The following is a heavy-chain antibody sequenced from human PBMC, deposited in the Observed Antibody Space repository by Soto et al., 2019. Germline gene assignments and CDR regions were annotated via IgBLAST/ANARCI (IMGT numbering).Heavy chain of an antibody. CDR2: IWYDGSNK. J-gene: IGHJ4*02. V-gene: IGHV3-33*01. D-gene: IGHD3-22*01. CDR1: GFTFSIYG. Sequence: GGSLSLSCAASGFTFSIYGMHWVRQAPGKGLEWVAVIWYDGSNKYYADSVKGRFTISRDNSKNTLYLQMNSLRAEDTAVYYCGREYFDSRGTPPGDWGQGTLVTVSS. CDR3: GREYFDSRGTPPGD.